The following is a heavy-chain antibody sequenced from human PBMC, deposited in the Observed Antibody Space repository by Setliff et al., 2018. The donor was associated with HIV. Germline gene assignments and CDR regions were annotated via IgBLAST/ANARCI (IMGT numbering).Heavy chain of an antibody. CDR3: VRKGNMVAPHYPDHLFYMDV. CDR2: ISSSGSII. CDR1: TFTASSYH. V-gene: IGHV3-48*03. J-gene: IGHJ6*03. Sequence: PGGSLRLSCAASTFTASSYHMNWVRQSPGKGLEWVSYISSSGSIIYYADSVKGRFTISRDNAKNSLYLQVDSLRAEDTAVYYCVRKGNMVAPHYPDHLFYMDVWGKGTTVTVSS. D-gene: IGHD3-10*01.